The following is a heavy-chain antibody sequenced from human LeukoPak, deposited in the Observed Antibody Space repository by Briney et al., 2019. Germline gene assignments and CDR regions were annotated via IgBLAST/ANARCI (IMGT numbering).Heavy chain of an antibody. CDR3: AKGSSSSRPYYFDF. J-gene: IGHJ4*02. D-gene: IGHD6-6*01. CDR2: ITDSGGST. CDR1: GFSFSSYA. V-gene: IGHV3-23*01. Sequence: GGSLRLSCAASGFSFSSYAMRWVRQAPGKGLVWVSAITDSGGSTYHADSVKGRFTISRDNSKNTLFLQMNSLRVEDTAIYYCAKGSSSSRPYYFDFWGQGTLVTVSS.